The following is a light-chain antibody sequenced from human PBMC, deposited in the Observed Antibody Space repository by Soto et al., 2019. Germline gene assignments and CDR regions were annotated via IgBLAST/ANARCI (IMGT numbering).Light chain of an antibody. CDR1: QTISDN. Sequence: EIVMTQSPATLSVSPGERATLSCRASQTISDNLAWYQQRPGQSPRLLIYAASSRATGIPARFSGSGSGTEFSLTINSLQSEDYAVYYCQQYRNWPRTFGQGTKVDIK. V-gene: IGKV3-15*01. CDR3: QQYRNWPRT. CDR2: AAS. J-gene: IGKJ1*01.